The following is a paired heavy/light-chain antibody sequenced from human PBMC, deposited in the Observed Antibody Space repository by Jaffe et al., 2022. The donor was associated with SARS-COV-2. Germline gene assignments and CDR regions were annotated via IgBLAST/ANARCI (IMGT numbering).Heavy chain of an antibody. Sequence: EVQLVESGGGLVKPGGSLRLSCAASGFTFSSYSMNWVRQAPGKGLEWVSSISSSSSYIYYADSVKDRFTISRDNAKNSLYLQMNSLRAEDTAMYYCARACTIFGVVVIRGGCGLDVWGQGTTVTVSS. CDR1: GFTFSSYS. D-gene: IGHD3-3*01. CDR2: ISSSSSYI. CDR3: ARACTIFGVVVIRGGCGLDV. V-gene: IGHV3-21*01. J-gene: IGHJ6*02.
Light chain of an antibody. V-gene: IGLV2-8*01. CDR2: EVT. CDR3: SSYAGSNAVV. J-gene: IGLJ2*01. CDR1: TSDVGDYNY. Sequence: QSALTQPPSASGSPGQSVTISCTGTTSDVGDYNYVSWYQQHPGKAPKLMIYEVTKRPSGVPDRFSGSKSGNTASLTVSGLQAEDEADYYCSSYAGSNAVVFGGGTKLTVL.